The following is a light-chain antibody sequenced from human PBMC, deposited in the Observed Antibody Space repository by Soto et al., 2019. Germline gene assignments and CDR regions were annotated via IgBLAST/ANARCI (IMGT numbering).Light chain of an antibody. V-gene: IGKV4-1*01. CDR3: QQYYSLYT. CDR2: WAS. CDR1: QSVLYSSNNKNY. Sequence: DIVMTQSPDSLAVSLGERATINCKSSQSVLYSSNNKNYLAWYQQKPGQPPKLLIYWASTRESGVPDRFSGSGSGTDFTLTISSLQAEDVAVYYCQQYYSLYTFGQGTKPEIK. J-gene: IGKJ2*01.